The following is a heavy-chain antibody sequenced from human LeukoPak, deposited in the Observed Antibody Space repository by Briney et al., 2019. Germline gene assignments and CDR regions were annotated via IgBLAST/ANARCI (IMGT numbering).Heavy chain of an antibody. J-gene: IGHJ4*02. Sequence: ASVKVSCKASGYTFTGHYLHWVRQAPGQGLEWMGQINPNNGGASYAQKFQGRVTMTRDTSISTAYMELSGLISDDTAVYYCARDRGTSRITMKVVAENIFDYWGQGTLATVSS. D-gene: IGHD3-22*01. V-gene: IGHV1-2*06. CDR2: INPNNGGA. CDR1: GYTFTGHY. CDR3: ARDRGTSRITMKVVAENIFDY.